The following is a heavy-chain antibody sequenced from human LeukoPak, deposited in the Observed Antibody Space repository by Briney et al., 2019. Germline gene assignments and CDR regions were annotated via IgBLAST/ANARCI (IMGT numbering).Heavy chain of an antibody. D-gene: IGHD3-3*01. J-gene: IGHJ3*01. CDR2: VYYSGNT. CDR3: ARSFGSKNAFDV. V-gene: IGHV4-59*08. CDR1: GGPISNYY. Sequence: RTSETLSLTCTVSGGPISNYYWNWIRQAPGKGLEWIGNVYYSGNTNYNPSLKSRVSISLDTSRNQFFPNLSSVTAADTAVYYCARSFGSKNAFDVWGQGTVVTVSS.